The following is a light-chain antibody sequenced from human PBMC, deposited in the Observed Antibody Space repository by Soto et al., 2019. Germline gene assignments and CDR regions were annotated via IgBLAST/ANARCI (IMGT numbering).Light chain of an antibody. CDR3: QKCKVAPFT. Sequence: ILMTQSPSSLSAFVGDRVTITCRASQDIANFLAWYQQKPGKVPKLLIYAASTLQSGVPSRFIGSGSGTDFTLTISGLQPEDVATYYCQKCKVAPFTCGGGTKVDI. CDR2: AAS. CDR1: QDIANF. V-gene: IGKV1-27*01. J-gene: IGKJ4*01.